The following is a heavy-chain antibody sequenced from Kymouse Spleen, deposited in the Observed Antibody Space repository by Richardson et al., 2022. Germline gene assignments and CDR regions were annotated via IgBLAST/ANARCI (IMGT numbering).Heavy chain of an antibody. CDR1: GFTFSNAW. CDR3: TTDYYDSSALFDY. Sequence: EVQLVESGGGLVKPGGSLRLSCAASGFTFSNAWMSWVRQAPGKGLEWVGRIKSKTDGGTTDYAAPVKGRFTISRDDSKNTLYLQMNSLKTEDTAVYYCTTDYYDSSALFDYWGQGTLVTVSS. V-gene: IGHV3-15*01. D-gene: IGHD3-22*01. CDR2: IKSKTDGGTT. J-gene: IGHJ4*02.